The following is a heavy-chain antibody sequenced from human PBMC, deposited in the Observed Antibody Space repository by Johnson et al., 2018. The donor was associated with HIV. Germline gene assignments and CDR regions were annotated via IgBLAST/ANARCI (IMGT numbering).Heavy chain of an antibody. D-gene: IGHD6-6*01. Sequence: VQLVESGGGVIQPGGSLRLSCAASGFTVSSNYMTWVRQAPGKGLEWVSVIYSGRSTSYADPVKGRFTISRDNSKHTLYLQMNSLGAEDTAVYYCAKEGQLGDAFDIWGQGTMVTVSS. CDR2: IYSGRST. CDR1: GFTVSSNY. CDR3: AKEGQLGDAFDI. V-gene: IGHV3-53*01. J-gene: IGHJ3*02.